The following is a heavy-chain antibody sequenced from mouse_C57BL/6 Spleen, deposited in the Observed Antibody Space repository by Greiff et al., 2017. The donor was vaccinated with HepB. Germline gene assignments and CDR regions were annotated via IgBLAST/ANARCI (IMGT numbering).Heavy chain of an antibody. CDR3: ARPGLLSYFDY. CDR2: IDPSDSYT. V-gene: IGHV1-69*01. D-gene: IGHD2-1*01. CDR1: GYTFTSYW. Sequence: QVQLQQPGAELVMPGASVKLSCKASGYTFTSYWMHWVKQRPGKGLEWIGEIDPSDSYTNYNQKFKGKSTLTVDKSSSTAYMQLSSLTSEDSAVYYCARPGLLSYFDYWGQGTTLTVSS. J-gene: IGHJ2*01.